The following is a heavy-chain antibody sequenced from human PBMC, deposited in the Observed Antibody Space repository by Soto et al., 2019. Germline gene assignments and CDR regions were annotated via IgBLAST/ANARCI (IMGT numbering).Heavy chain of an antibody. V-gene: IGHV3-30*18. CDR1: GFTFSSYG. CDR3: AKDRQLGSSWYYFDY. J-gene: IGHJ4*01. CDR2: ISYHGSNK. Sequence: QVQLVESGGGVVQPGRSLRLSCAASGFTFSSYGMHWVRQAPGKGLEWVAVISYHGSNKDYADSVKGRFTISRDNSKNTLYLQMNSLRGEDTAVYYCAKDRQLGSSWYYFDYWGHGTLVTVSS. D-gene: IGHD5-18*01.